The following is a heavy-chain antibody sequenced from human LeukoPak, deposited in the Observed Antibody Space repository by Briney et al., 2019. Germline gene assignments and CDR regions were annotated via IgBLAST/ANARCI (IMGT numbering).Heavy chain of an antibody. CDR3: AGWFGELSSLFAY. V-gene: IGHV4-38-2*02. Sequence: PSETLSLTCTVSGYSISRGYYWGWIRQPPGKGLEWIGSIYHSGSTYYNPSLKSRLTISVDTSKNQFFLKVRSVTAADTAVYYCAGWFGELSSLFAYWGQGALVTVSS. CDR1: GYSISRGYY. CDR2: IYHSGST. J-gene: IGHJ4*02. D-gene: IGHD3-10*01.